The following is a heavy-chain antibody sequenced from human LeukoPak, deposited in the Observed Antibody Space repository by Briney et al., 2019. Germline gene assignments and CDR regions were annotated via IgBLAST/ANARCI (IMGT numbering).Heavy chain of an antibody. V-gene: IGHV1-69*06. CDR1: GYAFTSYD. J-gene: IGHJ6*04. D-gene: IGHD2-15*01. Sequence: ASVKVSCKASGYAFTSYDMNWVRQAPGQGLEWMGGIIPIFGTANYAQKFQGRVTITADKSTSTAYMELSSLRSEDTAVYYCASWIGGYCSGGSCYDGMDVWGKGTTVTVSS. CDR3: ASWIGGYCSGGSCYDGMDV. CDR2: IIPIFGTA.